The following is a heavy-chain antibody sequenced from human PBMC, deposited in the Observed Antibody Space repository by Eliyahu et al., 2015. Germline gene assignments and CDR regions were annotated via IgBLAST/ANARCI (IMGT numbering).Heavy chain of an antibody. Sequence: QLQLQESGPGLVKPSXTLSLXCTVSGGSISXSSYYGGWXRPPPGKGLEXIGSFYYSGSTYSNPSLKSRVTISVDTSKNQFSLKLSSVTAADTAVYYCASDPGVDIVATIPPCWGQGTLVTVSS. CDR1: GGSISXSSYY. CDR3: ASDPGVDIVATIPPC. V-gene: IGHV4-39*01. J-gene: IGHJ4*02. CDR2: FYYSGST. D-gene: IGHD5-12*01.